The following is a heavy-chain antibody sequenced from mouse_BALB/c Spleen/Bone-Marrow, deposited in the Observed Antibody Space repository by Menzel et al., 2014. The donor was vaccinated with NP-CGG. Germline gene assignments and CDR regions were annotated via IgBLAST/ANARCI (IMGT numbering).Heavy chain of an antibody. D-gene: IGHD2-4*01. Sequence: VQLQQSGPELVKPGASVRISCKASGYTFTSYYIHWVKQRPGQGLEWIGWIYPGNVNTKDNEKFKGKATLTADKSSSTAYMQLSSLISEDSAVYFCARNDYDYFDYWGQGTTLTVSS. V-gene: IGHV1S56*01. CDR3: ARNDYDYFDY. CDR1: GYTFTSYY. CDR2: IYPGNVNT. J-gene: IGHJ2*01.